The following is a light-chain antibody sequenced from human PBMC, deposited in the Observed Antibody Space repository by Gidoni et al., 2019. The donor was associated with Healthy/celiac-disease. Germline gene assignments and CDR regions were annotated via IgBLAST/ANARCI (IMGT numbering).Light chain of an antibody. CDR2: EVS. CDR1: STDVGGYNH. V-gene: IGLV2-14*01. CDR3: SSYTSSSTLV. J-gene: IGLJ2*01. Sequence: SSLTQPASVSGSPGQSIPISCTGTSTDVGGYNHVSWYQQHPGKAPKLMIYEVSNRPSGVSNRFSGSKSGNTASLTISGLQAEDEADYYCSSYTSSSTLVFGGGTKLTVL.